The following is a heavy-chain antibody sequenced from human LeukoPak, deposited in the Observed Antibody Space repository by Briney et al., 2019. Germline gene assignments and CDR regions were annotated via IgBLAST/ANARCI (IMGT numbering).Heavy chain of an antibody. J-gene: IGHJ6*02. D-gene: IGHD5-18*01. Sequence: GGSLRLSCAASGFTFSNAWMSWVRQAPGKGLEGVGRIKSKTDGGTTDYAAPVKGRFTISRDDSKNTLYLQMNSLKTEDTAVYYCTTSLRIRLFYGMDVWGQGTTVTVSS. CDR1: GFTFSNAW. V-gene: IGHV3-15*01. CDR2: IKSKTDGGTT. CDR3: TTSLRIRLFYGMDV.